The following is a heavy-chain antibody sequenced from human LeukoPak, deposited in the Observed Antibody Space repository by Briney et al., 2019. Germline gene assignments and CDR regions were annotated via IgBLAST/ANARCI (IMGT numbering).Heavy chain of an antibody. CDR3: ARGAMVRGVPYYYMDV. V-gene: IGHV4-31*03. J-gene: IGHJ6*03. Sequence: SETLSLTCTVSGGSISSGGYYWSWIRQHPGKGLEWIGYIYYSGSTYYNPSLKSRVTISVDTSKNQFSLKLSSVTAADTAVYYCARGAMVRGVPYYYMDVWGQGTTVTVSS. D-gene: IGHD3-10*01. CDR1: GGSISSGGYY. CDR2: IYYSGST.